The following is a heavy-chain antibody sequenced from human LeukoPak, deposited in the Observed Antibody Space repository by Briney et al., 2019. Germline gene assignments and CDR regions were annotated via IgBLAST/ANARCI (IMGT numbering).Heavy chain of an antibody. CDR2: IYSGGST. J-gene: IGHJ4*02. Sequence: GGSLRLSCAASGFTVSSHYMSWVRQAPGKGLEWVSVIYSGGSTYYADSVKGQFTISRDNSKNTLYLQMNSLRAEDTAVYYCARGYDFWSGSDYWGQGTLVTVSS. D-gene: IGHD3-3*01. CDR1: GFTVSSHY. CDR3: ARGYDFWSGSDY. V-gene: IGHV3-53*01.